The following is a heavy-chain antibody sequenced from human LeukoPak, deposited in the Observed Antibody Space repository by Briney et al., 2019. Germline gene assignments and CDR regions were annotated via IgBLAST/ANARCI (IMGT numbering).Heavy chain of an antibody. J-gene: IGHJ6*03. V-gene: IGHV4-38-2*02. CDR2: MFHSGST. CDR1: GYSISSGHY. Sequence: PSETLSLTCTVSGYSISSGHYWAWIRQSPEKGLEWIASMFHSGSTYYNPSLKSRVTISVDTSKNQFSLKLSSVTAADTAVYYCARGGDYYYMDVWGKGTTVTISS. CDR3: ARGGDYYYMDV. D-gene: IGHD4-17*01.